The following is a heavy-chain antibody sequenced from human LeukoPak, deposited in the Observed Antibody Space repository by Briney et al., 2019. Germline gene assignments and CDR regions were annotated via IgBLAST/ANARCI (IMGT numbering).Heavy chain of an antibody. V-gene: IGHV1-24*01. J-gene: IGHJ5*02. CDR2: FGPEDGET. Sequence: GASVKVSCKVSGYTLTELSMHWVRQAPGKGLEWMGGFGPEDGETIYAQKFQGRVTMTEDTSTDTAYMELSSLRSEDTAVYYCATDPSVRGFTTGWFDPWGQGTLVTVSS. D-gene: IGHD1-14*01. CDR1: GYTLTELS. CDR3: ATDPSVRGFTTGWFDP.